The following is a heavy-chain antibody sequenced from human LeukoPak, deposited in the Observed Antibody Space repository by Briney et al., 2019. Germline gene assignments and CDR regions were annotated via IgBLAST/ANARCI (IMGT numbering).Heavy chain of an antibody. J-gene: IGHJ3*02. CDR1: GGTFSSYA. D-gene: IGHD3-22*01. CDR2: IIPILGIA. CDR3: ARVLLDYYDSSDDDAFDI. V-gene: IGHV1-69*04. Sequence: ASVKVSCKASGGTFSSYAISWVRQAPGQGLEWMGRIIPILGIANYAQKFQGRVTITADKSTSTAYMELSSLRSEDTALYYCARVLLDYYDSSDDDAFDIWGQGTMVTVSS.